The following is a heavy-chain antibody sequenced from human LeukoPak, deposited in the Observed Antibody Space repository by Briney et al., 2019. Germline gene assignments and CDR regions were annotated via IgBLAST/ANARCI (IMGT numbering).Heavy chain of an antibody. CDR1: GGSISYFY. CDR2: IYTSGST. J-gene: IGHJ6*03. Sequence: SGTLSLTCTVSGGSISYFYWSWIRQPAGKGLEWIGRIYTSGSTNYNPSLKSRVTMSVDTSKEQFSLKLSSVTAADTAVYYGAXXXXXXXXXXXXXGFDYYYYMDVWGKGTTVTISS. V-gene: IGHV4-4*07. D-gene: IGHD3-10*01. CDR3: AXXXXXXXXXXXXXGFDYYYYMDV.